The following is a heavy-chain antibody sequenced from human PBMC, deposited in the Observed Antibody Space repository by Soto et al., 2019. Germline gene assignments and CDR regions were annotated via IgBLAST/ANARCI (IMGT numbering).Heavy chain of an antibody. Sequence: QVQLVESGGGVVQPGMSLRLSCAASGFTFNYYAMHWVRQAPGKGLEWVALISYSGNNKYYADSVKGRFTISRDNSENTLYLQMNSLGPEDTAIYYCARTPETSGYYYYFDSWGQGTLITVSS. V-gene: IGHV3-30-3*01. CDR1: GFTFNYYA. J-gene: IGHJ4*02. D-gene: IGHD3-22*01. CDR2: ISYSGNNK. CDR3: ARTPETSGYYYYFDS.